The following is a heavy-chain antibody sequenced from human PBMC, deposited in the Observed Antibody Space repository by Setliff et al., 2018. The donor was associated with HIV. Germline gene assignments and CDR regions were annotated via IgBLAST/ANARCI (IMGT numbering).Heavy chain of an antibody. Sequence: GASVKVSCKVSGYTLTELSRHWVRQAPGKGLEWMGGFDPEDGETIYAQKFQGRVTMTGDMSTSTVYMELSSLRSEDTAVYYCARFSLRLYDSSGYYFAPFDYWGQGTLVTVSS. CDR2: FDPEDGET. J-gene: IGHJ4*02. D-gene: IGHD3-22*01. V-gene: IGHV1-24*01. CDR1: GYTLTELS. CDR3: ARFSLRLYDSSGYYFAPFDY.